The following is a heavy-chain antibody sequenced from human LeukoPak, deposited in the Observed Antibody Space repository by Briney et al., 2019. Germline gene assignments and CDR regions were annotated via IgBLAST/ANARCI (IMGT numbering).Heavy chain of an antibody. D-gene: IGHD2-2*01. CDR2: INSSSSYI. CDR1: GLTFSSYS. V-gene: IGHV3-21*01. J-gene: IGHJ4*02. Sequence: GGSLTLSCAASGLTFSSYSMNWVRQAPGKGLEWVASINSSSSYIYYADSVKGGFTISRDNAKNSLYLQINSLRAEDTAVYYCARGGTYQPLLGYWGQGTLVTVSS. CDR3: ARGGTYQPLLGY.